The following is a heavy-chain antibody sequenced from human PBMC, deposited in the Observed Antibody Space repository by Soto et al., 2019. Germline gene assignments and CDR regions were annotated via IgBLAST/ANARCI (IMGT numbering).Heavy chain of an antibody. D-gene: IGHD5-12*01. Sequence: EVQLVESGGGLLQPGGSLRLSCAASGFTFSSYDMHWVRQATGKGLEWVSSIGTAGDTYYPGSVKGRFTISREKAKNSLYLQMNRRRAGDRAVYYCARVGRLRVFDYWGQGTVVSVSS. V-gene: IGHV3-13*04. J-gene: IGHJ4*02. CDR1: GFTFSSYD. CDR2: IGTAGDT. CDR3: ARVGRLRVFDY.